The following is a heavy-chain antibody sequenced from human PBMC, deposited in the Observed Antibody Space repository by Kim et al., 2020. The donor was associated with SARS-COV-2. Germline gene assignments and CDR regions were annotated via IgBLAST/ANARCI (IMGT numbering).Heavy chain of an antibody. J-gene: IGHJ3*02. CDR3: ARGSPGSGYFSAFDI. V-gene: IGHV4-34*01. CDR2: INHSGST. D-gene: IGHD3-22*01. CDR1: GGSFSGYY. Sequence: SETLSLTCAVYGGSFSGYYWSWIRQPPGKGLEWIGEINHSGSTNYNPSLKSRVTISVDTSKNQFSLKLSSVTAADTAVYYCARGSPGSGYFSAFDIWGQGTMVTVSS.